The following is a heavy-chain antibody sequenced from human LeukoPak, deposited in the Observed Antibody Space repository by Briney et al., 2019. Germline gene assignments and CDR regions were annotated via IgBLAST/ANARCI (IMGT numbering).Heavy chain of an antibody. J-gene: IGHJ4*02. Sequence: PGGSLRLSXAASGFTFSTYGMHWVRQAPGKGLEWVAFIRYDGNNKYYADSVKGRFTISRGNSKNTLYLQMNSLRAEDAAVYYCAKTPNRVVVPAAMPFDYWGQGTLVTVSS. D-gene: IGHD2-2*01. CDR1: GFTFSTYG. V-gene: IGHV3-30*02. CDR3: AKTPNRVVVPAAMPFDY. CDR2: IRYDGNNK.